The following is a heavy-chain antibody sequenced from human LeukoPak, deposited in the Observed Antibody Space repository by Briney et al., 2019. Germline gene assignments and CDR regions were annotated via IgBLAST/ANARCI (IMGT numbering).Heavy chain of an antibody. CDR2: ISSSSSYI. D-gene: IGHD6-13*01. CDR3: ARELGSSSWYLAY. CDR1: GFTFSSYS. Sequence: GGSLRLSCAASGFTFSSYSMNWVRQAPGKGLEWVSFISSSSSYIYYADSVKGRFTISRDNAKNSLYLQMNSLRAEDTAVYYCARELGSSSWYLAYWGQGTLVTVSS. J-gene: IGHJ4*02. V-gene: IGHV3-21*01.